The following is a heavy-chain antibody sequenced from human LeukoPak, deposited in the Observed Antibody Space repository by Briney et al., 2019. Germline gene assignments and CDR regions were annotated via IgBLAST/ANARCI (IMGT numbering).Heavy chain of an antibody. V-gene: IGHV5-51*01. CDR1: GYSFTSYW. CDR2: IYPGDSDT. CDR3: ARHNWNDSPEYYYMDV. J-gene: IGHJ6*03. Sequence: GESLKISCKGSGYSFTSYWIGWVRQMPGKGLEWMGIIYPGDSDTRYSPSFQGQVTISADKSISTAYLQWSSLKASDTAMYYCARHNWNDSPEYYYMDVWGKGTTVTVSS. D-gene: IGHD1-20*01.